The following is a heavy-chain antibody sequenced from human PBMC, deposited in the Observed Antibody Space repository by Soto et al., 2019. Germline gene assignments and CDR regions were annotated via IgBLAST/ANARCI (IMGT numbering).Heavy chain of an antibody. CDR3: AKDGTHLWSKQYYFDS. Sequence: QVQLVESGGGVVQPGRSLRLSCSASGFTFSDYTMHWVRQAPGRGLEWMAIILYDESDQYYSDSVKGRFTISRDNSKNTLYLQMHSLTTEDTAVYYCAKDGTHLWSKQYYFDSWGQGALVTVSS. V-gene: IGHV3-30*18. J-gene: IGHJ4*02. CDR1: GFTFSDYT. D-gene: IGHD1-26*01. CDR2: ILYDESDQ.